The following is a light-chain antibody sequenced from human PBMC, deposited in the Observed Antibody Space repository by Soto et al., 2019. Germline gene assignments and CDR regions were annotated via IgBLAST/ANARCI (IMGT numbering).Light chain of an antibody. CDR3: QQFNSYPLT. V-gene: IGKV1-13*02. CDR2: DAS. Sequence: AIQLTQAPSSLSASVGDRVTITCRASQGISSALAWYQQKPGKAPKLLIYDASSLESGVPSRFSSSGSGTDFTPTTSSLQAEDFASYDCQQFNSYPLTFDGRTQVEIK. J-gene: IGKJ4*01. CDR1: QGISSA.